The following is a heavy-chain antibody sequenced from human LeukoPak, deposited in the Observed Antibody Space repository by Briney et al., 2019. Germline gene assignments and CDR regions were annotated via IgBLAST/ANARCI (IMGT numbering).Heavy chain of an antibody. CDR3: AKDPSLRTTLPL. Sequence: PGRSLGLSCAASGFIFVNYGMHWVRQAPGKGLEWVALISHDGRETYYTDSVKGRFTIPRDDSKKAVYLQMNSLRAEDTALYYCAKDPSLRTTLPLWGQGTLVTVSS. CDR1: GFIFVNYG. D-gene: IGHD1-1*01. J-gene: IGHJ4*02. V-gene: IGHV3-30*18. CDR2: ISHDGRET.